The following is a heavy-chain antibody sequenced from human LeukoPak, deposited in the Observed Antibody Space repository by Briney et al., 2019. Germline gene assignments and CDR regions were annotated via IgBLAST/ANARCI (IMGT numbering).Heavy chain of an antibody. CDR1: GGSISSGSYY. Sequence: SETLSLTCTVSGGSISSGSYYWSWIRQPAGKGLEWIGRIYTSGSTNYNPSLKSRVTISVDTSKNQFSLKLSSVTAADTAVYYCARDVVTIFGVVIFDYWGQGTLVTVSS. CDR2: IYTSGST. D-gene: IGHD3-3*01. CDR3: ARDVVTIFGVVIFDY. J-gene: IGHJ4*02. V-gene: IGHV4-61*02.